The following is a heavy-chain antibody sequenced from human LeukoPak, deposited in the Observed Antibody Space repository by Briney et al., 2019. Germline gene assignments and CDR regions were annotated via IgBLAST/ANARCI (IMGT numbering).Heavy chain of an antibody. J-gene: IGHJ4*02. Sequence: GGSLRLSCAASGFTFSSYSMNWVRQAPGKGLEWVSFITSSSGTIYYADSLKGRFTISRDNAKNSLYLQMNSLRAEDTAVYYCASFPPYYYGSGSYFVGWGQGTLVTVSS. D-gene: IGHD3-10*01. CDR3: ASFPPYYYGSGSYFVG. V-gene: IGHV3-48*04. CDR2: ITSSSGTI. CDR1: GFTFSSYS.